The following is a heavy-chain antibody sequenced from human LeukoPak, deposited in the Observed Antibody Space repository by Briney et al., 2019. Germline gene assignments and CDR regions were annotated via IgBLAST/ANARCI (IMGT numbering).Heavy chain of an antibody. CDR2: INPNSGGT. V-gene: IGHV1-2*02. CDR3: ARHDSSGYQYYFDY. Sequence: ASVKVSCKASGYTFTGYYMHWVRQAPGQGLEWMGWINPNSGGTNYAQKFQGRVTMTRDTSISTAYMELSRLRSDDTAVYYCARHDSSGYQYYFDYWGQGTLVTVSS. D-gene: IGHD3-22*01. CDR1: GYTFTGYY. J-gene: IGHJ4*02.